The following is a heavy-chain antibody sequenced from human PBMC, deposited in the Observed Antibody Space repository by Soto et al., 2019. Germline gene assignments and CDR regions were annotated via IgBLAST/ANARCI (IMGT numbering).Heavy chain of an antibody. V-gene: IGHV4-31*03. J-gene: IGHJ4*02. CDR3: ARYRREAVAGYTLDN. CDR2: ISYSASS. D-gene: IGHD6-13*01. Sequence: PSETLSLTCNVSGGSISSGGYYWNWIRQVPGRGLEWIGYISYSASSFYNPSLESRVSVSIDTSGNQFSLKLSSMTAADTAVYYCARYRREAVAGYTLDNWGQGILVTVSS. CDR1: GGSISSGGYY.